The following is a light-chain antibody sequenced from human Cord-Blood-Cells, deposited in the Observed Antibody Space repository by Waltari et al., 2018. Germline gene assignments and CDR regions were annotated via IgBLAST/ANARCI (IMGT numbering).Light chain of an antibody. V-gene: IGKV3-20*01. Sequence: EIVLTHSPGTLSLSPGERATLSCRASQSVSSSYLAWYQQKPGKAPRLLSYGASSRATGIPDRFRGSGSGTDFTLTSSRLEPEDFAVYYCQQYGSAPYSFGQGTKLEIK. CDR3: QQYGSAPYS. CDR1: QSVSSSY. CDR2: GAS. J-gene: IGKJ2*03.